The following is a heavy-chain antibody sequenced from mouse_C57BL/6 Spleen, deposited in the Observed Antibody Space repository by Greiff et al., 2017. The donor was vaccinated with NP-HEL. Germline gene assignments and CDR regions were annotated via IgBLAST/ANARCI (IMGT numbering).Heavy chain of an antibody. Sequence: VHVKQSVAELVRPGASVKLSCTASGFTFKNTYMHWVKQRPEQGLEWIGRIDPANGNTNYDPKFQGKATMTADKSSNTAYLQLSSLTSEDTASYYCASLGHDLDYWGQGTTLTVSS. D-gene: IGHD4-1*01. CDR3: ASLGHDLDY. V-gene: IGHV14-3*01. J-gene: IGHJ4*01. CDR2: IDPANGNT. CDR1: GFTFKNTY.